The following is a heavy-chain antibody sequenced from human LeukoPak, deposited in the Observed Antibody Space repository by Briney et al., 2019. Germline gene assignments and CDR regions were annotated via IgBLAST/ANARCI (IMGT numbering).Heavy chain of an antibody. D-gene: IGHD1-26*01. CDR3: AKGIVGATWHDFTDY. Sequence: GGSLRLSCAASGFTFSSYGMHWDRQAPGKGLEWVAVISYDGSNKYYADSVKGRFTTSRDNSKNTLYLQMNSLRAEDTAVYYCAKGIVGATWHDFTDYWGQGTLVTVSS. V-gene: IGHV3-30*18. CDR2: ISYDGSNK. CDR1: GFTFSSYG. J-gene: IGHJ4*02.